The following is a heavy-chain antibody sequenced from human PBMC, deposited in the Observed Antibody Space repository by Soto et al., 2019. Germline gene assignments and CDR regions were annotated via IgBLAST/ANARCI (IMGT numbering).Heavy chain of an antibody. V-gene: IGHV4-34*01. CDR1: GGSFSGYY. CDR3: ARGRPRYCSSTSCYFERGHYFDY. Sequence: SETLSLTCAVYGGSFSGYYWSWIRQPPGKGLGWIGEINHSGSTNYNPSLKSRVTISVDTSKNQFSLKLSSVTAADTAVYYCARGRPRYCSSTSCYFERGHYFDYWGQGTLVTVSS. D-gene: IGHD2-2*01. CDR2: INHSGST. J-gene: IGHJ4*02.